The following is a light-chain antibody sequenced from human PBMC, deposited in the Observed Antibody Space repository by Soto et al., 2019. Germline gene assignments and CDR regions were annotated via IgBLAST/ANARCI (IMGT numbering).Light chain of an antibody. V-gene: IGKV3-15*01. CDR1: QSVSIN. CDR2: GAS. Sequence: EIVMTQSPATLSVSPGERATLSCRASQSVSINLAWYHQKPGQAPRLLIYGASTRATGIPARFSGSGSGTEFSLTISSLQSEDFAVYYCQQYNNWPFPSLTFGQGTKVEIK. CDR3: QQYNNWPFPSLT. J-gene: IGKJ1*01.